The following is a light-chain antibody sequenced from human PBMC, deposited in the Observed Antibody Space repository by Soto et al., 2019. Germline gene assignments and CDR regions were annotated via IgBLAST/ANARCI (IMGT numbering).Light chain of an antibody. CDR1: SNDIGGYNL. CDR2: EAS. V-gene: IGLV2-23*02. J-gene: IGLJ2*01. CDR3: CSFAGGDTFV. Sequence: QSALTQPASVSGSPGQSITISCTGTSNDIGGYNLVSWYQQHPGKAPKLIIYEASERSSGVSARFACSRSGNPASLTSSTLQAEDEADYSCCSFAGGDTFVFGGGTKVTVL.